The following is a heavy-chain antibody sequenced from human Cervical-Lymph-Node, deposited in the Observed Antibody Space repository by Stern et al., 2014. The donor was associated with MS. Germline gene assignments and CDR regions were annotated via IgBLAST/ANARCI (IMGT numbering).Heavy chain of an antibody. J-gene: IGHJ4*02. CDR3: ARQTTAWASDV. D-gene: IGHD1-14*01. CDR1: GYKFSIYW. CDR2: IYPGDSET. V-gene: IGHV5-51*01. Sequence: VQLVQSGAELIRPGESLKISCKGSGYKFSIYWIAWVRQMPGKGLEWMGIIYPGDSETRYSPSFQGQVTMSADKSTSTAYLQWSSLNASDTAMYFCARQTTAWASDVWGQGTVVTVSS.